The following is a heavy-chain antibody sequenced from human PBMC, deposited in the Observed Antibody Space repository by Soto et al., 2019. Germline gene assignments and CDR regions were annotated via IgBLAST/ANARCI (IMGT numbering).Heavy chain of an antibody. Sequence: GGSLRLSCAASGFTFTRYSMNWVRQAPGKGLEWVSSISSTTHYIYYADSMRGRFTISRDNAKNAVYLEMNSLRAEDTAVYYCARESEDLTSNFDYWGQGTLVTVSS. CDR1: GFTFTRYS. CDR2: ISSTTHYI. CDR3: ARESEDLTSNFDY. V-gene: IGHV3-21*06. J-gene: IGHJ4*02.